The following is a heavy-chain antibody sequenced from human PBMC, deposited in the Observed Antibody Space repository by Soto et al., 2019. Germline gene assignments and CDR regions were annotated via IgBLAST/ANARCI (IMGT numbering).Heavy chain of an antibody. Sequence: GGSLRLSCAASGFTFTRYSMNWVRQAPGKGLEWVSSISSTTHYIYYADSMRGRFTISRDNAKNAVYLEMNSLRAEDTAVYYCARESEDLTSNFDYWGQGTLVTVSS. CDR1: GFTFTRYS. CDR2: ISSTTHYI. CDR3: ARESEDLTSNFDY. V-gene: IGHV3-21*06. J-gene: IGHJ4*02.